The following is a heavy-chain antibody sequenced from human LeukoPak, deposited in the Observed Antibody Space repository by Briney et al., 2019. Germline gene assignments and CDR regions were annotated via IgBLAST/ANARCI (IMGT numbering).Heavy chain of an antibody. J-gene: IGHJ6*02. Sequence: PSETLSLTCTVSGGSISSSSYYWGWIRQPPGKGLEWIGSIYYSGSTYYNPSLKSRVTISVDTSKNQFSLKLSSVTAADTAVYYCARHKRFTIFGVVKGYGMDVWGQGTTVTVSS. CDR2: IYYSGST. CDR1: GGSISSSSYY. CDR3: ARHKRFTIFGVVKGYGMDV. D-gene: IGHD3-3*01. V-gene: IGHV4-39*01.